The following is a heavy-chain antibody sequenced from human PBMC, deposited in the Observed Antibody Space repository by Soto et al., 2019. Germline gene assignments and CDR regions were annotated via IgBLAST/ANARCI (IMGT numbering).Heavy chain of an antibody. CDR2: IIPMFGTA. J-gene: IGHJ4*02. D-gene: IGHD5-18*01. CDR1: GGTFSTYA. CDR3: ARGIQLWLRRITTGYPG. Sequence: QVQLVQSGAEVKKPESSVKVSCKAPGGTFSTYAISWVRQAPGQGLEWMGGIIPMFGTANYAQRFQDRVTITADESTNTGSMELSSLRSEDTAVYFCARGIQLWLRRITTGYPGWGQGTLVTVSS. V-gene: IGHV1-69*12.